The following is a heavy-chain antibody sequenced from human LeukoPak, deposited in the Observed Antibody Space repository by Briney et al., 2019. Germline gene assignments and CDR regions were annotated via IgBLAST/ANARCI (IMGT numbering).Heavy chain of an antibody. CDR2: IYYSETT. CDR1: GGSVSSGSFY. CDR3: ARVYYGSGSYRFDY. J-gene: IGHJ4*02. V-gene: IGHV4-61*01. D-gene: IGHD3-10*01. Sequence: PSETLSLTCTVSGGSVSSGSFYWSWIRQPTGKGLEWIGCIYYSETTNFNPSLKSRVTISVDTSKNQFSLKLSSLTAANTAVYYCARVYYGSGSYRFDYWGQGTLVTVSS.